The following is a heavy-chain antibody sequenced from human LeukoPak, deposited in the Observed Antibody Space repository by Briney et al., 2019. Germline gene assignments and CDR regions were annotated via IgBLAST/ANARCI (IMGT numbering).Heavy chain of an antibody. CDR3: ARVPNTKLRFLEWFDYGMDV. CDR2: IYYSGST. Sequence: SQTLSLTCTVSGGSISSGDYYWSWIRQPPGKGLEWIGYIYYSGSTYYNPSLKSRLTISGDTSKNQFSLKLSSVTAADTAVYYCARVPNTKLRFLEWFDYGMDVWGQGTTVTVSS. J-gene: IGHJ6*02. D-gene: IGHD3-3*01. V-gene: IGHV4-30-4*01. CDR1: GGSISSGDYY.